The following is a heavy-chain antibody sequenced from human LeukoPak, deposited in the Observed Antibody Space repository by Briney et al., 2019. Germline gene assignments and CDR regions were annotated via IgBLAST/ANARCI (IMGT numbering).Heavy chain of an antibody. CDR1: GFTGSNNY. CDR3: TVFSDSNH. Sequence: QSGGSLRLSCAASGFTGSNNYVSWVRQAPGMGLEWVSAIHSSGATCYADSVKGRFTISRDTSKNTLYLQISSLRVEDTAVYYCTVFSDSNHWGQGTLVTVSS. J-gene: IGHJ5*02. CDR2: IHSSGAT. D-gene: IGHD2-21*02. V-gene: IGHV3-53*01.